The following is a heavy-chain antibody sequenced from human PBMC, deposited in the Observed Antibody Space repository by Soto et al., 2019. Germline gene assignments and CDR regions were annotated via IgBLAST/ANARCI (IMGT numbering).Heavy chain of an antibody. CDR1: GGTFSSYA. J-gene: IGHJ4*02. CDR2: IIPIFGTA. D-gene: IGHD6-13*01. CDR3: ASGGSSWTPPFDY. Sequence: QVQLVQSGAEVKKPGSSVKVSCKASGGTFSSYAISWVRHAPGQGLEWMGGIIPIFGTANYAQKYQGRVTITADESTSTAYMELSSLRSGDTAVYYCASGGSSWTPPFDYWGQGTLVTVSS. V-gene: IGHV1-69*01.